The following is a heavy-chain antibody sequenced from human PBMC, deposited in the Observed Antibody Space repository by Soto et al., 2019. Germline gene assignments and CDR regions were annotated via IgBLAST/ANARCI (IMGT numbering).Heavy chain of an antibody. CDR1: GYTFPSYG. J-gene: IGHJ4*02. Sequence: QFRLVQFGAGGKKPGAPVKVSCRASGYTFPSYGITWVRRAPGQGLEWLGWISAYNGNTNFAQRLQGRGTMTTDTSTSTAYMELRSLRSDDTAVYYCARDLAVGLVDYWGQGTLVTVSS. D-gene: IGHD6-19*01. CDR3: ARDLAVGLVDY. V-gene: IGHV1-18*01. CDR2: ISAYNGNT.